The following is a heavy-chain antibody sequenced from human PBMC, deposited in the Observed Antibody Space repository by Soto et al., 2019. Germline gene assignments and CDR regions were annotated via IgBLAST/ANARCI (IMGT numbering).Heavy chain of an antibody. J-gene: IGHJ4*02. Sequence: QVQLVESGGGVVQPGRSLRLSCAASGFSFSSYGMHWVRQAPGKGLELVAVIWYDGRNKYYGDSVKGRFTISRDNSKKILYLQMNSLRAEDTAVYYCARALCCSSPSCFEVDYWGQGAQVTVSP. CDR3: ARALCCSSPSCFEVDY. D-gene: IGHD2-2*01. CDR2: IWYDGRNK. CDR1: GFSFSSYG. V-gene: IGHV3-33*01.